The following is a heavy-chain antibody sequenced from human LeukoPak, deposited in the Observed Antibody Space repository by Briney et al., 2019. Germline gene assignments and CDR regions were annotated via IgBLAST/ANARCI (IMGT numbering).Heavy chain of an antibody. Sequence: SETLSLTCTVSGGSISSSSYYWGWIRQPARKGLEWIGSIYYSGSTYYNPSLKRRVTISVDTSKNQFSLKLSSVTAADTAVYYCATWRGYSFGLDYWGQGTLVTVSS. J-gene: IGHJ4*02. D-gene: IGHD5-18*01. CDR2: IYYSGST. CDR1: GGSISSSSYY. CDR3: ATWRGYSFGLDY. V-gene: IGHV4-39*07.